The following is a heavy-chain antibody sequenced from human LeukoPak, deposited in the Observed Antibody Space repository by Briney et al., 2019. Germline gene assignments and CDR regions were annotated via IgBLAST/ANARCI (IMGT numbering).Heavy chain of an antibody. J-gene: IGHJ6*02. Sequence: GGSLRLSCAASGFTFSSYGMHWVRQAPGKGLEWVAVISYDGSNKYYADSVKGRFTISRDNSKNTLYLQMNSLRAEDTAVYYCAKDRYYGSGSEYYYYGMDVWAKGPRSPSP. CDR1: GFTFSSYG. V-gene: IGHV3-30*18. CDR2: ISYDGSNK. CDR3: AKDRYYGSGSEYYYYGMDV. D-gene: IGHD3-10*01.